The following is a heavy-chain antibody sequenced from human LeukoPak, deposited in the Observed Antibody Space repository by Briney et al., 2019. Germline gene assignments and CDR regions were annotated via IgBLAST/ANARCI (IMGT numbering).Heavy chain of an antibody. J-gene: IGHJ6*04. CDR1: GFTFSNYA. D-gene: IGHD6-6*01. CDR3: ARFPRSIPARLDYGDV. CDR2: ISGSGGGT. V-gene: IGHV3-23*01. Sequence: GGSLRLSCAASGFTFSNYAMSWVRQAPGKGLEWVSAISGSGGGTYYADSVKGRFTISRDNSKNTLYLQMNSLRAEDTAVYYCARFPRSIPARLDYGDVWGKGTTVTVSS.